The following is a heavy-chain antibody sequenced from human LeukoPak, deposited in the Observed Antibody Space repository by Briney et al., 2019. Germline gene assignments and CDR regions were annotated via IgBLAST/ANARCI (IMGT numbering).Heavy chain of an antibody. J-gene: IGHJ4*02. V-gene: IGHV4-39*01. CDR3: ASRTYDYVWGSYLR. CDR1: GGSISSSSYY. CDR2: IYYSGST. D-gene: IGHD3-16*01. Sequence: PSETLSLTCTVSGGSISSSSYYWGWIRQPPGKGLEWIGSIYYSGSTYYNPSLKSRVTISVDTSKNQFSLKLSSVTAADTAVYYCASRTYDYVWGSYLRWGQGTLVTVSS.